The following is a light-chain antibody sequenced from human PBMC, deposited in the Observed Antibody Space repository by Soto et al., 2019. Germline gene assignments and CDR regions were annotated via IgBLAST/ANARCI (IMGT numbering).Light chain of an antibody. J-gene: IGLJ1*01. V-gene: IGLV2-14*01. Sequence: QSVLTQPISVSGSPGQSITISCTGNSNDIGSYDYVCWYQQRPGKAPKLMIYEVSNRPSGVSNRFSGSKSGNTASLTISGLQAEDEADYYCSSYTSSSTLVFGTGTKVTVL. CDR2: EVS. CDR3: SSYTSSSTLV. CDR1: SNDIGSYDY.